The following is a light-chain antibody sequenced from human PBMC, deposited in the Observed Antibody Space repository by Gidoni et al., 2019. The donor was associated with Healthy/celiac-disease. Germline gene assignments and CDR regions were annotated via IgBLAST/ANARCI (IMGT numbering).Light chain of an antibody. CDR3: SSYTSSSTLV. CDR1: SSDVGGYNY. Sequence: QSALTPPASVSGSPGQSITISCTGTSSDVGGYNYVSWYQQHPGKAPKLMIDEVSNRPSGVSNRFSGSKSGNTASLTISGLQAEDEADYYGSSYTSSSTLVFGGGTKLT. J-gene: IGLJ2*01. V-gene: IGLV2-14*01. CDR2: EVS.